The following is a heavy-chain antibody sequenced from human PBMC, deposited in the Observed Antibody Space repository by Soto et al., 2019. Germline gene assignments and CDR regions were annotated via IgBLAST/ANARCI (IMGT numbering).Heavy chain of an antibody. Sequence: SETLSLTCTVSGGSISSGGYYWSCMRQHPGKGLEWIGYIYYSGSTYYNPSLKSRVTISVDTSKNQFSLKLSSVTAADTAVYYCARAHSWIQLWTYFDYWGQGTLVTVSS. CDR3: ARAHSWIQLWTYFDY. V-gene: IGHV4-31*03. CDR1: GGSISSGGYY. J-gene: IGHJ4*02. CDR2: IYYSGST. D-gene: IGHD5-18*01.